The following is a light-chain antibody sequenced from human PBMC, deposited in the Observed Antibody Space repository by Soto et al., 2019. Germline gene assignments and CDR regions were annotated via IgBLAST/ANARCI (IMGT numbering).Light chain of an antibody. CDR3: SSYRGSDTSYV. J-gene: IGLJ1*01. V-gene: IGLV2-14*01. Sequence: QSALTQSASVSGSPGQSITISCTGTSSDIGGSNYVSWYQQHPDKAPKLIIYEVNDRPSGISDRFSGSKSGNTASLTISGLQAEDEADYYCSSYRGSDTSYVFGTGTKLTVL. CDR1: SSDIGGSNY. CDR2: EVN.